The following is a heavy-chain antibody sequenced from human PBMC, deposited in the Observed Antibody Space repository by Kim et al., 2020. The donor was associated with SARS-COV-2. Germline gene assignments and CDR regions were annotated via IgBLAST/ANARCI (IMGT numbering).Heavy chain of an antibody. D-gene: IGHD1-26*01. CDR2: ISGSGGST. CDR1: GFTFSSYA. J-gene: IGHJ4*02. CDR3: AKTYREHYVLYAGLDY. Sequence: GGSLRLSCAASGFTFSSYAMSWVRQAPGKGLEWVSAISGSGGSTYYADSVKGRFTISRDNSKNTLYLQMNSLRAEDTAVYYCAKTYREHYVLYAGLDYWGQGTLVTVSS. V-gene: IGHV3-23*01.